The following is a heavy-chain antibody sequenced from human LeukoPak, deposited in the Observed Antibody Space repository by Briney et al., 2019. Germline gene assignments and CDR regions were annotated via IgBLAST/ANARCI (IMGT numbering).Heavy chain of an antibody. CDR1: GFTFSSYE. V-gene: IGHV4-39*07. D-gene: IGHD1-26*01. Sequence: PGGSLRLSCAASGFTFSSYEMNWVRQPPGKGLEWVGSIYYSGSTYYNPSLKSRVTISVDTSKNQFSLKLSSVTAADTAVYYCARDSRSGSTSENDYWGQGTLATVSS. CDR2: IYYSGST. J-gene: IGHJ4*02. CDR3: ARDSRSGSTSENDY.